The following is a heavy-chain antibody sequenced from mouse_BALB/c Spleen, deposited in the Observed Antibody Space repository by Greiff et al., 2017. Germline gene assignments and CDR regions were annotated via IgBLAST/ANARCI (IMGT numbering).Heavy chain of an antibody. Sequence: VQGVESGAELARPGASVKLSCKASGYTFTSYWMQWVKQRPGQGLEWIGAIYPGDGDTRYTQKFKGKATLTADKSSSTAYMQLSSLASEDSAVYYCARGGTSHAMDYWGQGTSVTVSS. CDR1: GYTFTSYW. J-gene: IGHJ4*01. CDR2: IYPGDGDT. D-gene: IGHD3-3*01. CDR3: ARGGTSHAMDY. V-gene: IGHV1-87*01.